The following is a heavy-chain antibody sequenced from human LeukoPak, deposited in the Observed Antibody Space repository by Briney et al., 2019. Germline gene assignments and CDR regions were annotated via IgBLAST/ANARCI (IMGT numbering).Heavy chain of an antibody. Sequence: GGSLRLSCAASGLTFSTYVMSWVRQAPGKGLEWVSVIYSGGSTYYADSVKGRFTISRDNSKNTLYLQMNSLRAEDTAVYYCARVAGDYGEYFDYWGQGTLVTVSS. V-gene: IGHV3-53*01. CDR2: IYSGGST. CDR3: ARVAGDYGEYFDY. D-gene: IGHD4-17*01. CDR1: GLTFSTYV. J-gene: IGHJ4*02.